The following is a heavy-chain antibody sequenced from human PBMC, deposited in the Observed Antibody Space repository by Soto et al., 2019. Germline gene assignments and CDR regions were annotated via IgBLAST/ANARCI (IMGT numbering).Heavy chain of an antibody. CDR3: ARSLAIFGVVEDYYMDV. D-gene: IGHD3-3*01. CDR2: IYYSGST. V-gene: IGHV4-59*08. CDR1: GGSISSYY. Sequence: SETLSLTCTVSGGSISSYYWSWIRQPPGKGLEWIGYIYYSGSTNYNPSLKSRVTISVDTSKNQFSLKLSSVTAADTAVYYCARSLAIFGVVEDYYMDVWGKGTTVTVSS. J-gene: IGHJ6*03.